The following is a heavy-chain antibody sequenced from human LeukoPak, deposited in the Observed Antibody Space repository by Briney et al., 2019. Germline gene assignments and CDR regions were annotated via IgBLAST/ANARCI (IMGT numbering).Heavy chain of an antibody. Sequence: PGGSLRLSCAASGFTFINYYMHWVRQASGKGLEWVSRIKSDGTNTNYADSVKGRFTISRDNAKSTLYLQMNSLRAEDTATYYCVRRSITGRTDYFDYWGQGTLATVSS. CDR1: GFTFINYY. V-gene: IGHV3-74*01. CDR3: VRRSITGRTDYFDY. D-gene: IGHD1-20*01. J-gene: IGHJ4*02. CDR2: IKSDGTNT.